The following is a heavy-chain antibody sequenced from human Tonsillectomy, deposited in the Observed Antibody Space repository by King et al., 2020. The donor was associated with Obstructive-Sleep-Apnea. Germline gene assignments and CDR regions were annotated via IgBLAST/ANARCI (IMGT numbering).Heavy chain of an antibody. J-gene: IGHJ4*02. Sequence: VQLVESGGGLVQPGESLRLSCAASGFMFSAWWMSWVRQAPGKGLEWVANIRQDGRDIYYADSVKGRFTISRENPKNSLSLQMNSLRTEDTAVYVCAGEGEGAGSYSLWLEEWGQGTLVTVSS. CDR1: GFMFSAWW. V-gene: IGHV3-7*01. D-gene: IGHD3-10*01. CDR3: AGEGEGAGSYSLWLEE. CDR2: IRQDGRDI.